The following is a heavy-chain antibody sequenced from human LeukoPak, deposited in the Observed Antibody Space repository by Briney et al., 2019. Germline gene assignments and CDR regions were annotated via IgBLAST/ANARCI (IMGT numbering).Heavy chain of an antibody. Sequence: GASVKVSCKASGYTFTSYGISWVRQAPGQGLEWMGWISAYNGNTNYAQKLQGRVTMTTDTSTSTAYIELRSLRSDDTAVYYCARDRGSSSWYYYYYYYGMDVWGQGTMVTVSS. V-gene: IGHV1-18*01. J-gene: IGHJ6*02. CDR3: ARDRGSSSWYYYYYYYGMDV. D-gene: IGHD6-13*01. CDR2: ISAYNGNT. CDR1: GYTFTSYG.